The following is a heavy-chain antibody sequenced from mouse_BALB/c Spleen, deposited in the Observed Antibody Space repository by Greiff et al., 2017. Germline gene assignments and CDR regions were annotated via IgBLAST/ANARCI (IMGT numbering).Heavy chain of an antibody. Sequence: VQVVESGAELVRSGASVKLSCTASGFNIKDYYMHWVKQRPEQGLEWIGWIDPENGDTEYAPKFQGKATMTADTSSNTAYLQLSSLTSEDTAVYYCNFFYYGYDGAFAYWGQGTLVTVSA. J-gene: IGHJ3*01. CDR2: IDPENGDT. CDR1: GFNIKDYY. D-gene: IGHD2-2*01. CDR3: NFFYYGYDGAFAY. V-gene: IGHV14-4*02.